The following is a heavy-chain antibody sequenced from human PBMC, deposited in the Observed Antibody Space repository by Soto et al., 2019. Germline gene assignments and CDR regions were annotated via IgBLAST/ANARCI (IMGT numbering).Heavy chain of an antibody. CDR2: ISWDGGST. D-gene: IGHD2-15*01. J-gene: IGHJ6*02. CDR3: AKAVLRSIWRYYYDGMDV. V-gene: IGHV3-43*01. Sequence: EVQLVESGGVVVQPGGSLRLSCAASGFSFGDSTMHWVRQAPGKGLEWVSLISWDGGSTYYADSVKGRFTISRDNSKNPLYLQMNSLGIEETALYYWAKAVLRSIWRYYYDGMDVWGQGTTVTVSS. CDR1: GFSFGDST.